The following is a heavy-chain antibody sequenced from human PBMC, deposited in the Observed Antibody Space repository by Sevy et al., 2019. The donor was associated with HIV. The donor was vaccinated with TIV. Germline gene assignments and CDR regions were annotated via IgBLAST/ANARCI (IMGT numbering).Heavy chain of an antibody. Sequence: GGSLRLSCAASGFTFSDYYMSWIRQAPGKGMEWLSYISGSGTTIYYENSVKGRLTTSRDNARNSLYLQRNSLRVEDTAMYYCARDRYFGNFWGNWFDPWGQGTLVTVSS. D-gene: IGHD3-16*01. CDR3: ARDRYFGNFWGNWFDP. J-gene: IGHJ5*02. CDR1: GFTFSDYY. CDR2: ISGSGTTI. V-gene: IGHV3-11*04.